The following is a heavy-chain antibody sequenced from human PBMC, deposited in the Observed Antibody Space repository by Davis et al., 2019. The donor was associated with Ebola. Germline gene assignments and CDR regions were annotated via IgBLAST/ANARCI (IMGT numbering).Heavy chain of an antibody. CDR2: ISYDGSNK. D-gene: IGHD4-17*01. J-gene: IGHJ4*02. V-gene: IGHV3-30*18. CDR1: GFTFSSYG. Sequence: GGSLRLSCAASGFTFSSYGMHWVRQAPGKGLEWVAVISYDGSNKYYGDSVKGRFTISRDNSKNTLNLQMNSLRAEDTAVYYCAKDRTTVTTGYFDYWGQGTLVTVSS. CDR3: AKDRTTVTTGYFDY.